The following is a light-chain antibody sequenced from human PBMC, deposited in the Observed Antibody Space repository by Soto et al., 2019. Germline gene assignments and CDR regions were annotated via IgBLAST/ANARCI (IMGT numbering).Light chain of an antibody. J-gene: IGKJ1*01. CDR2: KAS. CDR3: QHYNSYWT. V-gene: IGKV1-5*03. CDR1: QSISSW. Sequence: DIQMTQSPSTLSASVGDRVTITCRASQSISSWLAWYQQKPGKAPKLLIYKASSLERGVPSRFSGSGSGTELTITISSLQPDDFATYYCQHYNSYWTFGQGTKVEIK.